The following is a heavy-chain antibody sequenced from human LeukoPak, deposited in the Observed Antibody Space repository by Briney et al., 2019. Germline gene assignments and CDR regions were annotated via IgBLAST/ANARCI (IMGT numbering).Heavy chain of an antibody. V-gene: IGHV1-18*04. J-gene: IGHJ4*02. Sequence: ASVKVSCKASGYTFTAYYIHWLRQAPGQGLEWMGWINANNGNTNYAQNLQGRVTMTRDTSTSAAYMDLRSLRSDDTAVYYCARGPIAAAGDYWGQGTLVTVSS. D-gene: IGHD6-13*01. CDR3: ARGPIAAAGDY. CDR1: GYTFTAYY. CDR2: INANNGNT.